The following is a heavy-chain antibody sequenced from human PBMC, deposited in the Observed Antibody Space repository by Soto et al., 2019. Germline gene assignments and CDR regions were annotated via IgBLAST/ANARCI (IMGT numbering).Heavy chain of an antibody. CDR2: IYYSGST. Sequence: SETLSLTCTVSGGSISSSSYYWGWIRQPPGKGLEWIGSIYYSGSTYYNPSLKSRVTISVDTSKNQFSLKLSSVTAADTAVYYCARGRNYYDSSGYPNRLPIDYWGQGTLVTVSS. CDR1: GGSISSSSYY. J-gene: IGHJ4*02. D-gene: IGHD3-22*01. V-gene: IGHV4-39*01. CDR3: ARGRNYYDSSGYPNRLPIDY.